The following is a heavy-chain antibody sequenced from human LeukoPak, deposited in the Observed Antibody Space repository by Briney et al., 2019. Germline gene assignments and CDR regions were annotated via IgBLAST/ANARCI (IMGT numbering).Heavy chain of an antibody. CDR2: IYHSGST. CDR3: ARGVGNVLRFLDNRFDP. CDR1: GYSISSGYY. V-gene: IGHV4-38-2*02. J-gene: IGHJ5*02. D-gene: IGHD3-3*01. Sequence: PSETLSLTCTVSGYSISSGYYWGWIRQPPGKGLEWIGSIYHSGSTYYNPSLKSRVTISVDTSKNQFSLKLSSVTAADTAVYYCARGVGNVLRFLDNRFDPWGQGTLVTVSS.